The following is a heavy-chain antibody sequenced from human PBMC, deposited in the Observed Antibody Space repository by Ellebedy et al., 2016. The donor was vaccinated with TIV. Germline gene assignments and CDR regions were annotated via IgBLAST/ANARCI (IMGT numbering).Heavy chain of an antibody. CDR2: VSGNAGNT. J-gene: IGHJ6*02. V-gene: IGHV3-23*01. Sequence: GGSLRLSCAASGFTFSSYAMSWVRQAPGKGLEWVSGVSGNAGNTYYADSVKGRFTISRDNAKNSLYLQVNSLRAEDTAVYYCAREEITFDYERSDYYGMDVWGQGTTVTVSS. D-gene: IGHD3-16*01. CDR1: GFTFSSYA. CDR3: AREEITFDYERSDYYGMDV.